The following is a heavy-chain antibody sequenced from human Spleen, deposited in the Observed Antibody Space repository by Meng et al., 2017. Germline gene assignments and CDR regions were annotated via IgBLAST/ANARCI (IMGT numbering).Heavy chain of an antibody. D-gene: IGHD2-15*01. Sequence: GQLVQSWAEVKRPGASVQGSCKTSGYTFTDYYMHWVRQAPGQGLEWMGRINPNSGGTNYAQKFQGRVTMTRDTSITTAYMELSRLRSDDTAMYYCAIPQDCSGGSCYLDYWGQGTLVTVSS. V-gene: IGHV1-2*06. CDR2: INPNSGGT. CDR3: AIPQDCSGGSCYLDY. CDR1: GYTFTDYY. J-gene: IGHJ4*02.